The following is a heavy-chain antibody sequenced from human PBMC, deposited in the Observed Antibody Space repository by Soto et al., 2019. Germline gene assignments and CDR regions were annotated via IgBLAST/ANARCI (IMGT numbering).Heavy chain of an antibody. CDR3: ARVLSAAATGAFDI. J-gene: IGHJ3*02. Sequence: PGGSLRLSCAASGFSFGDYTMNWVRQAPGKGLEWLSSISSTSVYIDYADSLKGRFTISRDNAKNSLSLQMNSLRAEDTAVYYCARVLSAAATGAFDIWGQGTVVTVSS. CDR1: GFSFGDYT. D-gene: IGHD3-16*02. CDR2: ISSTSVYI. V-gene: IGHV3-21*01.